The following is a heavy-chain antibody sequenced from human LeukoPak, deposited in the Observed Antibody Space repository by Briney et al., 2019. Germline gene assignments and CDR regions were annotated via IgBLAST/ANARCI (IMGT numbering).Heavy chain of an antibody. CDR1: GFSFNDDG. J-gene: IGHJ3*02. D-gene: IGHD2-2*01. V-gene: IGHV3-20*01. CDR3: ARGTQVVPTADDMDDAFDI. CDR2: INWNGGST. Sequence: PGGSLRLTCAASGFSFNDDGMSWVRQAPGKGLEWVCGINWNGGSTGYADSVKGRFTISRDNAKNSLFLQMNSLRADDTALYHCARGTQVVPTADDMDDAFDIWGQGTMVTVSS.